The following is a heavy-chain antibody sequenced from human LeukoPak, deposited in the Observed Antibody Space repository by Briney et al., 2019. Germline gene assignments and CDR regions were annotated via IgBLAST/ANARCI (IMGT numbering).Heavy chain of an antibody. J-gene: IGHJ3*02. D-gene: IGHD1-1*01. V-gene: IGHV4-59*01. Sequence: SETLSLTCTVSGGSISSYYWSWIRQPPGEGLEWIGYISNGGSTNYNPSLKSRVTISVDTSKNQLSLKLTSVTAADTAVYHCVRLQPNTGEWAFDIWGHGTLVSVSS. CDR1: GGSISSYY. CDR3: VRLQPNTGEWAFDI. CDR2: ISNGGST.